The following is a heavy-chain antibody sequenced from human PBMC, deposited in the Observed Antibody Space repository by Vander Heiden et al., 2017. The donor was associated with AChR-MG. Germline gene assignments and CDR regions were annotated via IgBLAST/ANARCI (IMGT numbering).Heavy chain of an antibody. J-gene: IGHJ4*02. V-gene: IGHV3-21*01. CDR3: AQQSYDSSGYYVY. D-gene: IGHD3-22*01. Sequence: EVQLVESGGGLVTPGGSLRLSCAASGFTFNSYSMNWVRQAPGKGLEWVSSISSSSSYIYYADSVKGRFTISRDNAKNSLYLQMNSLRAEDTAVYYCAQQSYDSSGYYVYWGQGTLVTVSS. CDR2: ISSSSSYI. CDR1: GFTFNSYS.